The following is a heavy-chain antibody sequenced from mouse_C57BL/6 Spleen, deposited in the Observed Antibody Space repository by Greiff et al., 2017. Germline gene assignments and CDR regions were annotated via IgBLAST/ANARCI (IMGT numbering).Heavy chain of an antibody. D-gene: IGHD2-5*01. CDR1: GYTFTSYW. Sequence: QVQLQQPGAELVKPGASVKLSCKASGYTFTSYWMQWVKQRPGQGLEWIGEIDPSDSYTNYNQKFKGKATLTVDTSSSTAYMQLSSLTSEDSAVYYCAKGYSNYLNYWGKGTTLTVSS. CDR3: AKGYSNYLNY. CDR2: IDPSDSYT. V-gene: IGHV1-50*01. J-gene: IGHJ2*01.